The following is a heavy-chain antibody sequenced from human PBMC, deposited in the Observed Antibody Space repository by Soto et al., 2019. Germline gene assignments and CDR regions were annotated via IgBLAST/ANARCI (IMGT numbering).Heavy chain of an antibody. CDR1: GFTFSSYE. CDR2: ISSSGRTI. V-gene: IGHV3-48*03. CDR3: ARYGDNGNAGARGYFDY. J-gene: IGHJ4*02. Sequence: EGQLVESGGGLVQPGGSLRLSCAASGFTFSSYEMNWVRQAPGKGLEWVSYISSSGRTIYYADSVKGRFTISRHNAKNSLYLQMNRLRGEDTAVYYCARYGDNGNAGARGYFDYWGQGTLVTVSS. D-gene: IGHD1-20*01.